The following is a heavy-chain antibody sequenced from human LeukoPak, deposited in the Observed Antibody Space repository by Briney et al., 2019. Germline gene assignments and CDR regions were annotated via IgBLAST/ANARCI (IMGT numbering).Heavy chain of an antibody. CDR2: INPNSGGT. CDR3: AREGRNGYNEGYFGY. V-gene: IGHV1-2*02. Sequence: ASVKVSFKASGYTFTGYYMHWVRQPHGQGLGLMGWINPNSGGTKYAQNFQGRVTLTTDTSINTAYMELSSLRSDDTAVYYCAREGRNGYNEGYFGYWGQGTLVTVSS. D-gene: IGHD5-24*01. CDR1: GYTFTGYY. J-gene: IGHJ4*02.